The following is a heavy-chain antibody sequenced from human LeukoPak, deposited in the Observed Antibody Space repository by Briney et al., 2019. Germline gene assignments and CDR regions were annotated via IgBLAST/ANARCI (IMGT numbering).Heavy chain of an antibody. Sequence: PSETLSLTCTVSGGSISSSSYYWGWIRQPPGKGLEWIGSIYYSGSTYYNPSLKSRVTISVDTSKNQFSLKLSSVTAADTAVYYCARVPYGSGSYYRPYYYYMDVWGKGTTVTVSS. J-gene: IGHJ6*03. CDR2: IYYSGST. CDR1: GGSISSSSYY. V-gene: IGHV4-39*07. D-gene: IGHD3-10*01. CDR3: ARVPYGSGSYYRPYYYYMDV.